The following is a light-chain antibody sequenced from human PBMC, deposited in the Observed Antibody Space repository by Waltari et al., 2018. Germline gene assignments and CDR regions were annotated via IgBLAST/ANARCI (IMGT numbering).Light chain of an antibody. CDR1: QSISSY. Sequence: DIQMTQSPSSLSASVGERVTITCRASQSISSYLNWYHQKPGKAPKHLIYAASSLQSGVPSRFSGSGSGTDFTLTISSLQPEDFATYYCQQSYSTPPTFGGGTKVEIK. CDR3: QQSYSTPPT. CDR2: AAS. J-gene: IGKJ4*01. V-gene: IGKV1-39*01.